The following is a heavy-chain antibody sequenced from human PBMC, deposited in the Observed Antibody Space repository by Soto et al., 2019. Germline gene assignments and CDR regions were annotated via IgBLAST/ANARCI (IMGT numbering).Heavy chain of an antibody. D-gene: IGHD6-13*01. CDR3: ARGEAAAGRPIDY. V-gene: IGHV4-34*01. J-gene: IGHJ4*02. CDR1: GGSFSGYY. Sequence: SETLSLTCAVYGGSFSGYYWSWIRQPPGKGLEWIGEINHSGSTNYNPSLKSRVTISVDTSKNQFSLKLSSVTAADTAVYYCARGEAAAGRPIDYWGQGTLVTVSS. CDR2: INHSGST.